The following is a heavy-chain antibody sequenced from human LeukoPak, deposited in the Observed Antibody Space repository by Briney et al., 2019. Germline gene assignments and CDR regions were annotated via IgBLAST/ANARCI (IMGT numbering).Heavy chain of an antibody. J-gene: IGHJ4*02. CDR3: ARDRDYEGKFHIDH. CDR1: GFTFKDHA. V-gene: IGHV3-43D*04. D-gene: IGHD4-17*01. CDR2: ISWLGDST. Sequence: PGGSLRLSCVASGFTFKDHAMHWVRQAPGKGLEWLSLISWLGDSTYYGESVQGRFMVSRDNSGSILYLQLNSLRPEDTAFYYCARDRDYEGKFHIDHWGQGTLVTVSS.